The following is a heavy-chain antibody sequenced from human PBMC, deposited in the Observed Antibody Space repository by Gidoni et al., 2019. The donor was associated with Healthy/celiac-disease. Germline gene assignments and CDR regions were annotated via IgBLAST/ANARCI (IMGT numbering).Heavy chain of an antibody. CDR2: IYYSGST. V-gene: IGHV4-30-4*01. D-gene: IGHD3-22*01. CDR3: ARVLYYYDSSGYYEYYFDY. CDR1: GGSISSGDYY. Sequence: QVQLQESGPGLVKPSQTLSLTCTVSGGSISSGDYYWSWIRQPPGKGLEWIGYIYYSGSTYYNPSLKSRVTISVDTSKNQFSLKLSSVTAADTAVYYCARVLYYYDSSGYYEYYFDYWGQGTLVTVSS. J-gene: IGHJ4*02.